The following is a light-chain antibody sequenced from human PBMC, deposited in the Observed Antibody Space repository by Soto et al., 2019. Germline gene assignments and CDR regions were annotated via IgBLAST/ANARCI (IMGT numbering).Light chain of an antibody. Sequence: DIQLTQSPYSLSACVGDSVAIICRASQSVSTRLAWYQQKPGKAPKVLIYAASSLQSGVPSRFSGSGSGTEFALTISSLQPEDFATYYCQQLKTYPLTFGGGTKVDI. J-gene: IGKJ4*01. CDR3: QQLKTYPLT. CDR1: QSVSTR. CDR2: AAS. V-gene: IGKV1-5*02.